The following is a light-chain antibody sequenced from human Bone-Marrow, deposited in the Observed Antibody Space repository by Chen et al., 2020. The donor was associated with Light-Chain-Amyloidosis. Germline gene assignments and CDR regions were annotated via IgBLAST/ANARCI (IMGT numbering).Light chain of an antibody. J-gene: IGLJ3*02. Sequence: SYLLTQPSSVSVAPGQTATIACGGNNIGSTRVHGYQQTPGQAPLLVVYDDSDRPSGIPERLSGSNSGNTATLTISRVEAGDEADYYCQVWDRSSDRPVFGGGTKLTVL. CDR3: QVWDRSSDRPV. CDR1: NIGSTR. V-gene: IGLV3-21*02. CDR2: DDS.